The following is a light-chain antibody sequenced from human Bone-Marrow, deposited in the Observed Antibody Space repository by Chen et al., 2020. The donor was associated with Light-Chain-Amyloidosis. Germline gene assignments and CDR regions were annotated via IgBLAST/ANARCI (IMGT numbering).Light chain of an antibody. CDR3: QAWDSRTVI. CDR1: NWGDKY. J-gene: IGLJ2*01. V-gene: IGLV3-1*01. CDR2: QDF. Sequence: SYELTQPPSVSVSPGQTARIPCSADNWGDKYTCWYQQKSGQSPLLIIYQDFKRPSGIPERFSGSNSGNTTTLTISGTQTLDEADYYCQAWDSRTVIFGGGTKLTVL.